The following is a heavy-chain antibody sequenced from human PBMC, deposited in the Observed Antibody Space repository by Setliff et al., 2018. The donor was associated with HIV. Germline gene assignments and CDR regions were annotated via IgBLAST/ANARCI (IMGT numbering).Heavy chain of an antibody. J-gene: IGHJ4*02. CDR1: GGSINSGGYY. CDR3: ARQERYCTSADCYRYFNY. CDR2: IFYSGST. D-gene: IGHD2-2*02. Sequence: SETLSLTCTVSGGSINSGGYYWSWIRQHPGKGLEWIGYIFYSGSTYYNPSLESRVTISVDTSKNQFSLKLSSATATDTAVYYCARQERYCTSADCYRYFNYWGQGTLVTVSS. V-gene: IGHV4-30-4*01.